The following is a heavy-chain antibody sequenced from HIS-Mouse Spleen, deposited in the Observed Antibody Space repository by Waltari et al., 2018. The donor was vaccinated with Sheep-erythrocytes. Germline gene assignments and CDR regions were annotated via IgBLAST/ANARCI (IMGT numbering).Heavy chain of an antibody. CDR2: IYHSGST. CDR3: ARDRLVTAIHNWFDP. J-gene: IGHJ5*02. CDR1: GYSISSGYY. Sequence: QVQLQESGPGLVKPSETLSLTCTVSGYSISSGYYWGWIRQPPGKGLEWIGSIYHSGSTYYNPSRKSRVTISVDTSKNQFSLKLSSVTAADTAVYYCARDRLVTAIHNWFDPWGQGTLVTVSS. D-gene: IGHD2-21*02. V-gene: IGHV4-38-2*02.